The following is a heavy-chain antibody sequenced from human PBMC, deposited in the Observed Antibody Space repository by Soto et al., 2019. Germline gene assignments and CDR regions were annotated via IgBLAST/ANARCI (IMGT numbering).Heavy chain of an antibody. V-gene: IGHV1-2*04. CDR3: ARGAAHNWNDVRDFDY. D-gene: IGHD1-20*01. Sequence: ASVKVSCKASGYTFTGYYMHWVRQAPGQGLEWMGWINPNSGGTNYAQKFQGWVTMTRDTSIGTAYMELSRLRSDDTAVYYCARGAAHNWNDVRDFDYWGQGTLVTVSS. CDR2: INPNSGGT. CDR1: GYTFTGYY. J-gene: IGHJ4*02.